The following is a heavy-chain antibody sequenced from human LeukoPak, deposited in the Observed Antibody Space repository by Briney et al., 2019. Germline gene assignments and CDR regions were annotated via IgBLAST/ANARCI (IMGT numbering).Heavy chain of an antibody. V-gene: IGHV4-39*07. CDR2: IFYSGST. D-gene: IGHD6-6*01. CDR3: ARGVPWRYGSSPFYFDY. J-gene: IGHJ4*02. Sequence: SETLSLTCTVSGGSISTSNYYWGWIRQPPGKGLEWIGNIFYSGSTYYSPSLKSRVTISVDTSKNQFSLKLSSVTAADTAVYYCARGVPWRYGSSPFYFDYWGQGTLVTFSS. CDR1: GGSISTSNYY.